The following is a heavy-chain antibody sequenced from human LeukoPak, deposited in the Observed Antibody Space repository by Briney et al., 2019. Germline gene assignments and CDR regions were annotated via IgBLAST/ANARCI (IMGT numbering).Heavy chain of an antibody. V-gene: IGHV3-21*05. CDR3: ARSKASSGYYSWFDP. D-gene: IGHD3-22*01. Sequence: PGGSLRLSCAASGFTFSSYAMSWVRQAPGKGLEWVSYISSSSSYTNYADSVKGRFTISRDNAKNSLYLQMNSLRAEDTAVYYCARSKASSGYYSWFDPWGQGTLVTVSS. CDR2: ISSSSSYT. J-gene: IGHJ5*02. CDR1: GFTFSSYA.